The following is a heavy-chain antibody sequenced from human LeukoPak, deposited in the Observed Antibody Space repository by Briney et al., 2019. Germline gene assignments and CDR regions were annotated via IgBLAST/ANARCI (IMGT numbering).Heavy chain of an antibody. CDR2: ISGDGGST. Sequence: PGGSLRLSCAASGFTFDDYAMHWVRQAPGKGLEWVSHISGDGGSTYYADSVKGRFTISRDNSKNSLYLQMDSLRTEDTALYYCAKDLIAVAGTTEYFQHWGQGTLVTVSS. CDR1: GFTFDDYA. CDR3: AKDLIAVAGTTEYFQH. D-gene: IGHD6-19*01. J-gene: IGHJ1*01. V-gene: IGHV3-43*02.